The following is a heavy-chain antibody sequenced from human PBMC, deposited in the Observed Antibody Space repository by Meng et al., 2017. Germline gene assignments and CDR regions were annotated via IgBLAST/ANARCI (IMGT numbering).Heavy chain of an antibody. V-gene: IGHV1-18*01. CDR3: ARDQATYYDYVWGSYRYGDRYYGMDV. J-gene: IGHJ6*02. CDR2: ISAYNGNT. Sequence: ASVKVSCKASGYTFTSYGISWVRQAPGQGLEWMGWISAYNGNTNYAQKLQGRVTMTTDTSTSTAYMELRSLRSDDTAVYYCARDQATYYDYVWGSYRYGDRYYGMDVWGQGTTVTGAS. CDR1: GYTFTSYG. D-gene: IGHD3-16*02.